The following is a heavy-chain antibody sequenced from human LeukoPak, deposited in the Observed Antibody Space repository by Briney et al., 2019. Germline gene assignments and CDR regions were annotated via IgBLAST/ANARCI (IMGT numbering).Heavy chain of an antibody. CDR3: ARTSVPVDTAMVGDY. Sequence: GGSLRLSCAASKFTFSSYGMHWVRQAPGKGLEWVAVIWSDGSNKYYADSVKGRFTISRDNSKNTLYLQMNSLRAEDTAVHYCARTSVPVDTAMVGDYWGQGTLVTVSS. D-gene: IGHD5-18*01. V-gene: IGHV3-30*19. CDR2: IWSDGSNK. CDR1: KFTFSSYG. J-gene: IGHJ4*02.